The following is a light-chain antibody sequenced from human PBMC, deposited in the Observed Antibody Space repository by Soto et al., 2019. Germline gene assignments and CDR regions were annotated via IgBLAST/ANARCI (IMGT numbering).Light chain of an antibody. CDR3: QHRHSYPVT. CDR2: TAS. Sequence: DIQFTQSPSFLSASVGDRVTITCRASQDINSYLAWYQQKAGKAPKLLIHTASTLQSGVPSRFSGSGSGTEFTLTISSLQPEDVATYYCQHRHSYPVTFGGGTKWIS. J-gene: IGKJ4*01. CDR1: QDINSY. V-gene: IGKV1-9*01.